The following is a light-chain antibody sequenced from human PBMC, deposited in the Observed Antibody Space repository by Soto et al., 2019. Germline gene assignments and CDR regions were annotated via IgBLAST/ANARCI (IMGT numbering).Light chain of an antibody. Sequence: QSALTQPASVSGSPGQSITISCPGTSSDVGGYYYVSWYQLHPGKAPELMIVEVSNRPSGVSYRFTGCKSGNAASRTISGLQPEDEADYYCSSYTTSRTYVFGTGTEVTVL. CDR3: SSYTTSRTYV. V-gene: IGLV2-14*01. CDR1: SSDVGGYYY. J-gene: IGLJ1*01. CDR2: EVS.